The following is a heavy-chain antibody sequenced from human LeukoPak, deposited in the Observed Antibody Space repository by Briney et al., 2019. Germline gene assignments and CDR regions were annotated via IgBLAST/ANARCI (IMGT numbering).Heavy chain of an antibody. J-gene: IGHJ4*02. CDR2: ISGSDGTT. CDR1: GFTFSNYA. Sequence: GGSLRLSCAASGFTFSNYAMSWVRQAPGKGLEWVSGISGSDGTTYYADSVKGRFTISRDNSKNTLYLQMNGLRAEDTAVYYCAPTPYSYGPLAYWGQGTLVTVSS. CDR3: APTPYSYGPLAY. D-gene: IGHD5-18*01. V-gene: IGHV3-23*01.